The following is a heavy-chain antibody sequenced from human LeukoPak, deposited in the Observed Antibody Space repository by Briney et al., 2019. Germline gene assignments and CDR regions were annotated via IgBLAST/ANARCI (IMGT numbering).Heavy chain of an antibody. J-gene: IGHJ5*02. CDR2: VYYSGST. CDR1: GGSISSRGFF. CDR3: ARETTRRLGFDP. V-gene: IGHV4-39*07. Sequence: SETLSLTCTVSGGSISSRGFFWGWIRQPPGKGPEWIGSVYYSGSTYYNPSLKSRVTISVDTSKNQFSLKLSSVTAADTAVYYCARETTRRLGFDPWGQGTLVTVSS. D-gene: IGHD1-7*01.